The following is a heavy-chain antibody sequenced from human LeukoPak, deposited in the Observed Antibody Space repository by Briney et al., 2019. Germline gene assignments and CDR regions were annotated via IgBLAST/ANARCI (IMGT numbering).Heavy chain of an antibody. J-gene: IGHJ6*03. Sequence: GGSLRLSCAASGFTFSSYWMSWVRQAPGKGLEWVANIKQDGSEKYYVDSVKGRFTISRDNAKNSLYLQMNSLRAEDTAVYYCARGQLPLYYYYYYMDVWGKGATVTVSS. D-gene: IGHD2-2*01. CDR2: IKQDGSEK. V-gene: IGHV3-7*01. CDR1: GFTFSSYW. CDR3: ARGQLPLYYYYYYMDV.